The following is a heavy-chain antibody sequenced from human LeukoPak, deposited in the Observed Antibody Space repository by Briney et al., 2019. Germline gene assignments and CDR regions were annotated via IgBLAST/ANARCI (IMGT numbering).Heavy chain of an antibody. CDR2: IIPIFGTA. J-gene: IGHJ6*03. CDR1: GGTFSSYA. D-gene: IGHD2-21*01. V-gene: IGHV1-69*01. Sequence: ASVKVSCKASGGTFSSYAISWVRQAPGQGLEWMGGIIPIFGTANYAQKFQGRVTITADESTSTAYMELSSLRSEDTAVYYCARGVLFYYYYYMGVWGKGTTVTVSS. CDR3: ARGVLFYYYYYMGV.